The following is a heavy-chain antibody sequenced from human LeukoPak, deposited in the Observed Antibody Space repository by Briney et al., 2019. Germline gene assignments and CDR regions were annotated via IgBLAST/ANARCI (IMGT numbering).Heavy chain of an antibody. D-gene: IGHD3-10*02. Sequence: GGSLRLSCEASGFTFSSYAMSWVRQAPGKGLEWVSAISGSAGSTYYADSMKGRFTISRDNAKNTVYLQMNSLRAEDTAVYYCARGGLFAYYFDYWGQGTLVTVSS. CDR2: ISGSAGST. J-gene: IGHJ4*02. V-gene: IGHV3-23*01. CDR1: GFTFSSYA. CDR3: ARGGLFAYYFDY.